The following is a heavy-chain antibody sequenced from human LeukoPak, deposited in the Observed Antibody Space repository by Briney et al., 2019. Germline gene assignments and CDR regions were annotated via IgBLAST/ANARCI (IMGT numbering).Heavy chain of an antibody. J-gene: IGHJ3*02. CDR3: ARPPPVRNVWGSYRQRVYGAFDI. V-gene: IGHV4-34*01. Sequence: SETLSLTCAVYGGSFSGYYWSWIRQPPGKGLEWIGEINHSGSSKYTPSLKSRVTISVDTSKNQFSLKLSSVTAADTAVYYCARPPPVRNVWGSYRQRVYGAFDIWGQGTMVTVSS. D-gene: IGHD3-16*02. CDR2: INHSGSS. CDR1: GGSFSGYY.